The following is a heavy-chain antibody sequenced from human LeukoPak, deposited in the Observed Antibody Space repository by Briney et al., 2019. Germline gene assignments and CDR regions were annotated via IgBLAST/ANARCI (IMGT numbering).Heavy chain of an antibody. J-gene: IGHJ5*02. CDR3: ARAPKFRLVGVPKGPFDP. CDR2: INWNGGRT. Sequence: GGSLRLSCAASGFKFEDYGMTWVRQAPGKGLEWVSGINWNGGRTGYADSVKGRFTISRDNAKNSLYLQMNSLRAEDTAVYYCARAPKFRLVGVPKGPFDPWGQGSLVTVSS. V-gene: IGHV3-20*04. CDR1: GFKFEDYG. D-gene: IGHD1-26*01.